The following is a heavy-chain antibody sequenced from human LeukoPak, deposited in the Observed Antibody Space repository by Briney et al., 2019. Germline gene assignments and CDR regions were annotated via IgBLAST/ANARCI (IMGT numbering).Heavy chain of an antibody. Sequence: SETLSLPCTVSGGSISSSNHYWGWIRQPPGKGLEWFGTIYYSGTPYYNSSLKTRITVSVDTSKNQFYLRLTSVTAADTAVYYCARLPVAGNFDYWDQGTLVTVSS. D-gene: IGHD6-19*01. CDR1: GGSISSSNHY. J-gene: IGHJ4*02. V-gene: IGHV4-39*01. CDR2: IYYSGTP. CDR3: ARLPVAGNFDY.